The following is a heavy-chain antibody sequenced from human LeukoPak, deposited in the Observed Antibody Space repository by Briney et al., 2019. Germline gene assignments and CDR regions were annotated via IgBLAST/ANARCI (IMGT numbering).Heavy chain of an antibody. CDR2: ISGSGGST. CDR1: GFSFSSYA. J-gene: IGHJ4*02. V-gene: IGHV3-23*01. Sequence: PGPSLRLSCAASGFSFSSYAMSSVRQAPGKGLEWVSAISGSGGSTYYADSVKGRFTTSRDNTKNTLYLQMDSLRAEDTAVYYCEMTPFDYWGQGTLVTVSS. CDR3: EMTPFDY.